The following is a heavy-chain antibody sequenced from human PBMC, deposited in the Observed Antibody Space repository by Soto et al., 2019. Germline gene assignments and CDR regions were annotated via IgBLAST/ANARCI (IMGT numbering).Heavy chain of an antibody. V-gene: IGHV3-30*18. CDR1: GFTFSSYG. CDR2: ISYDGSNK. Sequence: QVQLVESGGGVVQPGRSLRLSCAASGFTFSSYGMHWVRQAPGKGLEWVAVISYDGSNKYYADSVKGRFTISRDNSKNTLYLHMNSLRAEDTAVYYCAKDIHDYGDYGVHFDYWGQGTLVTVSS. J-gene: IGHJ4*02. CDR3: AKDIHDYGDYGVHFDY. D-gene: IGHD4-17*01.